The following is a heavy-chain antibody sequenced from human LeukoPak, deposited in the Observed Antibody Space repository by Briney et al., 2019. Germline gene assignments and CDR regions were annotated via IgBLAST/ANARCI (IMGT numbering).Heavy chain of an antibody. CDR3: ARDWASSDSDAFAI. D-gene: IGHD2-15*01. CDR2: ISSSSSTI. J-gene: IGHJ3*02. CDR1: GFTFSSYS. Sequence: GGSLRLSCAASGFTFSSYSMNWVRQAPGKGLEWVSYISSSSSTIYYADSVKGRFTISRDNAKNSLYLQMNSLRDEDTAVYYCARDWASSDSDAFAIWGQGTMVTVSS. V-gene: IGHV3-48*02.